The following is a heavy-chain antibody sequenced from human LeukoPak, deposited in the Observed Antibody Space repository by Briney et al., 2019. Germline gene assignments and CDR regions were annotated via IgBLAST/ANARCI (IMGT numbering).Heavy chain of an antibody. CDR1: GYTFTSYG. V-gene: IGHV1-18*01. D-gene: IGHD3-22*01. J-gene: IGHJ5*02. Sequence: GASVKVSCKASGYTFTSYGISWVRQAPGQGLEWMGWISAYNGNTNYAQKLQGRVTMTTDTSTSTAYMELRSLRSEDTAVYYCASLVNYYDSSGPNWFDPWGQGTLVTVSS. CDR3: ASLVNYYDSSGPNWFDP. CDR2: ISAYNGNT.